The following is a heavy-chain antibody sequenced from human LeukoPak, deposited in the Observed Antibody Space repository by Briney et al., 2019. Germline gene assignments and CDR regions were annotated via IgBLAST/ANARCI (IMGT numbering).Heavy chain of an antibody. Sequence: GASVKVSCKASGYTFTSYGISWVRQAPGQGLEWMGWISAYNGNTNYAQKLQGRVTMTTDTSTSTAYMELRSLRSDDTAVYYCAREVPIVGRPAAMADYYYLHKDLLGKGTTVTVSS. V-gene: IGHV1-18*01. CDR1: GYTFTSYG. CDR3: AREVPIVGRPAAMADYYYLHKDL. D-gene: IGHD2-2*01. CDR2: ISAYNGNT. J-gene: IGHJ6*03.